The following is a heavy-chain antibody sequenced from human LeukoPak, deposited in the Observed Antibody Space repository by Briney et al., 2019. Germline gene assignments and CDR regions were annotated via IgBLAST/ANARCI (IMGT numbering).Heavy chain of an antibody. CDR3: ARLSGYYDSSPEV. Sequence: PSQTLSLTCTVSGASFSSGRHYWTWHRQPAGQGWEWIGRIYTSGTTKYDPSLESRVVISMDTTKNQFSLKLISVTAADTAVYYCARLSGYYDSSPEVWGQGTLVAVSS. V-gene: IGHV4-61*02. CDR1: GASFSSGRHY. J-gene: IGHJ4*02. D-gene: IGHD3-22*01. CDR2: IYTSGTT.